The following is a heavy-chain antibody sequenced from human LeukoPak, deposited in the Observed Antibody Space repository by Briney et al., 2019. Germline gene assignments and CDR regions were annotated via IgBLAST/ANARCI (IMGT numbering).Heavy chain of an antibody. CDR3: ARAMYSGSYGAFDI. V-gene: IGHV1-2*02. CDR1: GYTFTGYY. J-gene: IGHJ3*02. CDR2: INPNSGGT. Sequence: ASVKVSCKASGYTFTGYYMHWVRQAPAQGLEWMGWINPNSGGTNYAQKFQGRVTMTRDTSISTAYMELSRLRSDDTAVYYCARAMYSGSYGAFDIWGQGTMVTVSS. D-gene: IGHD1-26*01.